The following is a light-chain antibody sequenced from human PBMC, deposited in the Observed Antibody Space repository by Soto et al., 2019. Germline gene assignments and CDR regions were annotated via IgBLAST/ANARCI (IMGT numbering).Light chain of an antibody. Sequence: AIRMTQSPSSLSASTGDRVTITCRASQSINNYLAWYQQKPGKAPKLLIYSASTLQSGVPSRFSGSGSGTDFALTISCLQSEDFASYYCQHYYSYPPTFGQGTRVELK. CDR1: QSINNY. V-gene: IGKV1-8*01. J-gene: IGKJ1*01. CDR3: QHYYSYPPT. CDR2: SAS.